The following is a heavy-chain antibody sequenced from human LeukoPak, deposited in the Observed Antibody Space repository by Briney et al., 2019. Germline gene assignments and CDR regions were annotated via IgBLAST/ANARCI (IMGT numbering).Heavy chain of an antibody. CDR3: ARLAAGSDYFDY. D-gene: IGHD6-13*01. Sequence: GGSLRLSCAASGFTFGSYAMHWVRQAPGKGLEWVANIKPDGSEKHYVDSVKGRFTFSRDNAKNSLYLQMNGLRAEDMAVYYCARLAAGSDYFDYWGQGTLVTVSS. CDR1: GFTFGSYA. V-gene: IGHV3-7*04. CDR2: IKPDGSEK. J-gene: IGHJ4*02.